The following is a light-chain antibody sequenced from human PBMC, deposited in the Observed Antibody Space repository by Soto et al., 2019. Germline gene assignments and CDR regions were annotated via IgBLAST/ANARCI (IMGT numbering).Light chain of an antibody. V-gene: IGKV3-20*01. CDR3: QQYGGSPIT. CDR2: GAS. J-gene: IGKJ5*01. CDR1: QSVSSR. Sequence: EIGLTQSPGTLSLSPGERATLSCRASQSVSSRLAWYQHKPGQAPRLLISGASSRATGIPDRFSGSGSGTDFTLTISRLEPGDFALYYCQQYGGSPITFGQGTRLEI.